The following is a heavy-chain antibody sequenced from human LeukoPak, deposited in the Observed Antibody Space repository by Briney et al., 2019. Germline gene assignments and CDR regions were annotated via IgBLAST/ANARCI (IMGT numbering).Heavy chain of an antibody. V-gene: IGHV1-2*02. Sequence: GASVKVSCKASGYSFTGYYLHWVRQAPGQGLEWMGWINPNSGGTNYAQKLQGRVTMTRDTSISTAYVELSRLRSDDTAVYYCARVAVAGTSGVGWFDPWGQGTLVTVSS. D-gene: IGHD6-19*01. CDR1: GYSFTGYY. J-gene: IGHJ5*02. CDR3: ARVAVAGTSGVGWFDP. CDR2: INPNSGGT.